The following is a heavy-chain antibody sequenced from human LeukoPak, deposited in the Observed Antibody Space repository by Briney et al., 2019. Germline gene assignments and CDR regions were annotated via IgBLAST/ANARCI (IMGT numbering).Heavy chain of an antibody. CDR1: GFTFSSYA. V-gene: IGHV3-23*01. D-gene: IGHD3-16*01. CDR2: ISGSGGST. J-gene: IGHJ3*02. CDR3: ARARGRSINDAFDI. Sequence: PAGSLRLSCAASGFTFSSYAMSWVRQAPGKGLEWVSAISGSGGSTYYADSVEGRFTISRDNSKNTLYLQMNSLRAEDTAVYYCARARGRSINDAFDIWGQGTMVTVSS.